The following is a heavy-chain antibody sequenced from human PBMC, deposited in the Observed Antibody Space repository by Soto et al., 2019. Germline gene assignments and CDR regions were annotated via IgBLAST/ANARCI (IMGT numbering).Heavy chain of an antibody. CDR3: AKNGYSSGWYGDY. CDR2: ISYDGNNK. V-gene: IGHV3-30*18. D-gene: IGHD6-19*01. J-gene: IGHJ4*02. Sequence: QVQLVESGGGVVQPGRSLRLSCAASGFTFRTNAMHWVRQAPGKGLEWVAVISYDGNNKYYADSVKGRFTISRDNSKNTLYLQMNSRRSVDTAVYYCAKNGYSSGWYGDYWGQGTLVTVSS. CDR1: GFTFRTNA.